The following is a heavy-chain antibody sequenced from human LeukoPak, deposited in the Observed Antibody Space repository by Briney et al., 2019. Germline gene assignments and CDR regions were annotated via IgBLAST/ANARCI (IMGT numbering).Heavy chain of an antibody. Sequence: PSETLSLTCTVSGGSISSYYWSWIRHPAGKGLEGIGRIYTSGSTNYNPSLKSRVTMSVDTSKNQFSLKLSSVTAADTAVYYCARGVVTETYYFYMDVWGKGTTVTVSS. CDR2: IYTSGST. D-gene: IGHD4-23*01. J-gene: IGHJ6*03. CDR1: GGSISSYY. V-gene: IGHV4-4*07. CDR3: ARGVVTETYYFYMDV.